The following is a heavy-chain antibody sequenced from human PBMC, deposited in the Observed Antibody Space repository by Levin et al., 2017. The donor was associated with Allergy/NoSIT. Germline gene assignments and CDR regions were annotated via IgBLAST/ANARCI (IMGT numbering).Heavy chain of an antibody. D-gene: IGHD2-15*01. CDR2: IYYSGST. V-gene: IGHV4-39*01. CDR3: ARLYCSGGSCYHFDY. CDR1: GGSISSSSYY. Sequence: SQTLSLTCPVSGGSISSSSYYWGWIRQPPGKGLEWIGSIYYSGSTYYNPSLKSRVTISVDTSKNQFSLKLSSVTAADTAVYYCARLYCSGGSCYHFDYWGQGTLVTVSS. J-gene: IGHJ4*02.